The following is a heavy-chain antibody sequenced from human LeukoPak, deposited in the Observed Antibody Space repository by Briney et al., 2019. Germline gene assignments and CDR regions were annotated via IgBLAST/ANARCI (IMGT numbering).Heavy chain of an antibody. CDR2: IYPTSGTT. V-gene: IGHV1-46*01. D-gene: IGHD2-21*01. Sequence: ASVKVSCKASGYTFASYLLHRVRQAPGQGLEWMGFIYPTSGTTRYAQDFQGRVTMTRDTSTSTVYMDLNSLRSEDTAVYYCARDIVEISNTRGFDFWGQGSLVTVSS. CDR1: GYTFASYL. CDR3: ARDIVEISNTRGFDF. J-gene: IGHJ4*02.